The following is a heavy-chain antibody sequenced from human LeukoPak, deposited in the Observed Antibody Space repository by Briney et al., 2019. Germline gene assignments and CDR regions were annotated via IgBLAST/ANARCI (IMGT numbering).Heavy chain of an antibody. CDR2: ISGSGGST. D-gene: IGHD3-10*02. J-gene: IGHJ6*04. Sequence: GGTLRLSCAASGFTFSIYAMTWVRQAPGKGLEWVSTISGSGGSTYSANSVKGRFTISRDNSKNTLYLQMNSLRAEDTAVYYCAELGITMIGGVWGKGTTVTISS. V-gene: IGHV3-23*01. CDR1: GFTFSIYA. CDR3: AELGITMIGGV.